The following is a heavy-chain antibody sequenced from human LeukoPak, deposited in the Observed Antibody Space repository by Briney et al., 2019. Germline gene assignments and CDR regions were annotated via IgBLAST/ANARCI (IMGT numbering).Heavy chain of an antibody. CDR2: INPNSGGT. Sequence: ASVKVSCKASGYTFTVFHIHWVRQAPGQGLEWMGLINPNSGGTNYAQKFQGRVTMTRDTSISTAYMELIRLRSDDTAVYYCAKEGTGIDYWGQGTLVTVSS. D-gene: IGHD3/OR15-3a*01. CDR3: AKEGTGIDY. CDR1: GYTFTVFH. J-gene: IGHJ4*02. V-gene: IGHV1-2*02.